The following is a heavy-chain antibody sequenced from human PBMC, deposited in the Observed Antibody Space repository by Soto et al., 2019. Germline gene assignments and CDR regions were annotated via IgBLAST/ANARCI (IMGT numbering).Heavy chain of an antibody. CDR3: ARAPPPYPATTVTREYYYYYMDV. J-gene: IGHJ6*03. CDR2: IKQDGSEK. CDR1: GFTFSSYW. V-gene: IGHV3-7*01. D-gene: IGHD4-17*01. Sequence: VGSLRLSCAASGFTFSSYWMSWVRQAPGKGLEWVANIKQDGSEKYYVDSVKGRFTISRDNAKNSLYLQTNSLRAEDTAVYYCARAPPPYPATTVTREYYYYYMDVWGKGTTVTVSS.